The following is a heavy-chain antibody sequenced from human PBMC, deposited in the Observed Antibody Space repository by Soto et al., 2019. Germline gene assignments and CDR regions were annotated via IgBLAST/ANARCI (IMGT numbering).Heavy chain of an antibody. CDR1: GYTFTSYG. CDR3: ARGDGTWYFDL. Sequence: QVQLVQSGAEVKKPGASVKVSCRASGYTFTSYGITWVRQAPGQGLEWMGWISVYNGNTDYAQNLQNRVSITTDTSTNTVYLELRSLKSDDTAMYYCARGDGTWYFDLWGRGTLVTVSS. V-gene: IGHV1-18*01. CDR2: ISVYNGNT. J-gene: IGHJ2*01.